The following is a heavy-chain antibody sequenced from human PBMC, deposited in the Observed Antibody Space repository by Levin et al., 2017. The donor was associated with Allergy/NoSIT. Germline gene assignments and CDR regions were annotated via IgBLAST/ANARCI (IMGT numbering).Heavy chain of an antibody. CDR2: ISWNSGSI. D-gene: IGHD4-17*01. Sequence: SLKISCAASGFTFDDYAMHWVRQAPGKGLEWVSGISWNSGSIGYADSVKGRFTISRDNAKNSLYLQMNSLRAEDTALYYCANGGDSDAFDIWGQGTMVTVSS. V-gene: IGHV3-9*01. CDR3: ANGGDSDAFDI. CDR1: GFTFDDYA. J-gene: IGHJ3*02.